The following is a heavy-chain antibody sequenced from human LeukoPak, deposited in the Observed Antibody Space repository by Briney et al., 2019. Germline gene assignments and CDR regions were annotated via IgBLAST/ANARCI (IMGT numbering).Heavy chain of an antibody. CDR3: AAPRGGNYHEGFDI. CDR2: INGCGGST. V-gene: IGHV3-23*01. D-gene: IGHD1-7*01. CDR1: GFTISNYD. Sequence: GGSLRLSCAASGFTISNYDMNWVRQAPGKGLEWVSSINGCGGSTYYSDSVKGRFSISRDHSKNTLNLQMNGLRAEDTATYYCAAPRGGNYHEGFDIWGQGTMVTVSS. J-gene: IGHJ3*02.